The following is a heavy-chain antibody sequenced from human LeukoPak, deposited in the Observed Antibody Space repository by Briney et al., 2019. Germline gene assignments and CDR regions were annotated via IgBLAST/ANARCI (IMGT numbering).Heavy chain of an antibody. V-gene: IGHV1-18*01. J-gene: IGHJ4*02. D-gene: IGHD3-22*01. CDR3: ARDRSPRHYYDTSDYHGAAHY. Sequence: GASVKVSGKASGYTYTNYGINWVRQAPGRGLEWMAWISAYNGYTKYAEKLQGRVTMTTDTSTSTAYTDLRSLRSDDTAVYYCARDRSPRHYYDTSDYHGAAHYWGQGTLVTVSS. CDR2: ISAYNGYT. CDR1: GYTYTNYG.